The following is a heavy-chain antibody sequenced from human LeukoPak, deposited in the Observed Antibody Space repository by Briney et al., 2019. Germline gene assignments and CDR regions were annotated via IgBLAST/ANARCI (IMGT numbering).Heavy chain of an antibody. Sequence: GASVKVSCKASGYTFTYRYLHWVRQAPGQALEWMGWITPFNGNTNYAQKFQDRVTITRDRSMSTAYMELRSLRSDDTAVYYCAGVHRDGYNSYYYYGMDVWGQGTTVTVSS. CDR2: ITPFNGNT. CDR1: GYTFTYRY. J-gene: IGHJ6*02. V-gene: IGHV1-45*02. D-gene: IGHD5-24*01. CDR3: AGVHRDGYNSYYYYGMDV.